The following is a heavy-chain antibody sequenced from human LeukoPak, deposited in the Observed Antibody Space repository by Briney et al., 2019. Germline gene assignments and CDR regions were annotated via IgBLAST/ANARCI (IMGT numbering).Heavy chain of an antibody. CDR2: ISYDGGNI. CDR3: ARDRGSGGPEGDNWFDP. D-gene: IGHD2-21*01. V-gene: IGHV3-30*14. J-gene: IGHJ5*02. Sequence: PGGSLRLSCAPSGFSFGDFAMHWVRQAPGKGLEWVALISYDGGNIYYADSVRGRFTISRDDSKNMLYLQMNRLRVEDTAVYYCARDRGSGGPEGDNWFDPWGQGTLVTVSS. CDR1: GFSFGDFA.